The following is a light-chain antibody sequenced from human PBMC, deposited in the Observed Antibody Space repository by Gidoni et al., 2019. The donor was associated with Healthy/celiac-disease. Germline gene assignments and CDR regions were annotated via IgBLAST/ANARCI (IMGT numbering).Light chain of an antibody. CDR2: EVS. CDR1: SSDVGGYNY. CDR3: SSYTSSSPWV. V-gene: IGLV2-14*01. Sequence: QSALTQPASVSGSPGPSITISCTGTSSDVGGYNYVSWYQQHPGKAPKLRIYEVSNRPSGVPDRFSGSKSGNTASLTISGLQAEDEADYYCSSYTSSSPWVFGGGTKLTVL. J-gene: IGLJ3*02.